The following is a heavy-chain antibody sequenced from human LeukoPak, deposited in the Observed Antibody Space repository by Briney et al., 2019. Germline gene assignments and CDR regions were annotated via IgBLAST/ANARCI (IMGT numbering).Heavy chain of an antibody. V-gene: IGHV3-7*01. CDR2: IKQDGSEK. Sequence: PGGSLRLSCAASGFTFSSYWMSWVRQAPGKGLEWVANIKQDGSEKYYVDSVEGRFTISRDNAKNSLYLQMNSLRAEDTAVYYCARDWVTTSYNWFDPWGQGTLVTVSS. J-gene: IGHJ5*02. CDR3: ARDWVTTSYNWFDP. D-gene: IGHD4-17*01. CDR1: GFTFSSYW.